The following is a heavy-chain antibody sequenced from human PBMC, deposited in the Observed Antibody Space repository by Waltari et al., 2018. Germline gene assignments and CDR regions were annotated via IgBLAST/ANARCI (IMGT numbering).Heavy chain of an antibody. D-gene: IGHD2-15*01. V-gene: IGHV3-74*03. CDR2: IKSDGTNI. Sequence: EVQLVESGGGLVQPGGSLRLSCEVSGFLYIDYWMDWARHTPGQGLVWVSRIKSDGTNIKYVDSVRGRFTISRDSAKNTFYLQRNSLRAEDTAVYYCTRNPGYWGQGTLVTVAS. J-gene: IGHJ4*02. CDR3: TRNPGY. CDR1: GFLYIDYW.